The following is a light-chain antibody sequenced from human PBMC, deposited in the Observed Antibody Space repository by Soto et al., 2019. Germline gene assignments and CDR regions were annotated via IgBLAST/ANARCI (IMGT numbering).Light chain of an antibody. V-gene: IGLV2-11*01. CDR3: CSDAKNYPWV. J-gene: IGLJ3*02. Sequence: QSVLTQPRSVSGSPEQSGTISRAGTSSDIGYYDYVSWFQQHPGKAPKLVIYDVTKRPSGVPDRFSGFKSGNRPCLTVSGLLYKEEAEYFCCSDAKNYPWVFGGGTKLTVL. CDR1: SSDIGYYDY. CDR2: DVT.